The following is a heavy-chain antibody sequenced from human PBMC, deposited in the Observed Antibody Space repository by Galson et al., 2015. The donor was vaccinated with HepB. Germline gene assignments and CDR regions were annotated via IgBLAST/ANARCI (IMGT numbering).Heavy chain of an antibody. J-gene: IGHJ4*02. CDR3: AKDHRYSSGWFDYWAGDPSYFDY. V-gene: IGHV3-23*01. Sequence: SLRLSCAASGFTFSSYAMSWVRRAPGKGLEWVSAISGSGGSTYYADSVKGRFTISRDNSKNTLYLQMNSLRAEDTAVYYCAKDHRYSSGWFDYWAGDPSYFDYWGQGTLVTVSS. CDR2: ISGSGGST. D-gene: IGHD6-19*01. CDR1: GFTFSSYA.